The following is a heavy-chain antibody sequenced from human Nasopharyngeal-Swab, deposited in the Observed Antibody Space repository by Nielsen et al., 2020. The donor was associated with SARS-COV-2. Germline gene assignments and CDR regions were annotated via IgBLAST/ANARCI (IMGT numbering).Heavy chain of an antibody. CDR1: GGSISSSSYY. J-gene: IGHJ4*02. D-gene: IGHD3-3*01. V-gene: IGHV4-39*01. Sequence: SETLSLTCTVSGGSISSSSYYWGWIRQPPGKGLEWIGSIYYSGSTYYNPSLKSRVTISVDTSKNRFSLKLSSVTAADTAVYYCARLTADVLRFFRPYYFDYWGQGTLVTVSS. CDR2: IYYSGST. CDR3: ARLTADVLRFFRPYYFDY.